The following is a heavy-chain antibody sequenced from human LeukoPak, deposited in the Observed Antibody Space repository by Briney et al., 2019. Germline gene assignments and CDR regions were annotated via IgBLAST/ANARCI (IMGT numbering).Heavy chain of an antibody. V-gene: IGHV3-20*04. CDR3: ARESGIAAALDL. CDR1: GFTFHDYA. J-gene: IGHJ5*02. D-gene: IGHD6-13*01. CDR2: IHWNGGNT. Sequence: PGGSLRLSCVTSGFTFHDYAMTWVRQAPGKGLEWVSGIHWNGGNTGYADSVKGRFTISRDNSKNTPYLQMNSLRAEDTAVYYCARESGIAAALDLWGQGTLVTVSS.